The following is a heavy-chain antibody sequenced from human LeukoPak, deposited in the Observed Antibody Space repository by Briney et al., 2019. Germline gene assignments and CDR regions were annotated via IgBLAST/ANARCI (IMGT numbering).Heavy chain of an antibody. Sequence: SGGSLRLSCAASGFTFSSYAMSWVRQAPGKGLEWVSAISGSGGSTYYADSVKGRFTISRDNSKNTLYLQMNSLRAEDTAVYYCAKDRGYNWNYGPTWFDPWGQGTLVTVSS. D-gene: IGHD1-7*01. CDR2: ISGSGGST. CDR3: AKDRGYNWNYGPTWFDP. V-gene: IGHV3-23*01. J-gene: IGHJ5*02. CDR1: GFTFSSYA.